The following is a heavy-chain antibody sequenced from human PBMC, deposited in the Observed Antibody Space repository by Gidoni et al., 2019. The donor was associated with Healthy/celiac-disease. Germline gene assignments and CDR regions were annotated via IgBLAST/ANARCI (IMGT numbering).Heavy chain of an antibody. J-gene: IGHJ5*02. V-gene: IGHV7-4-1*02. Sequence: QVQLVQSGSELTNPGASVKVSCKASGYTFTRYAMNWVRQAPGQGLEWMGWINTNTGNPTYAQGFTGRFVFSLDTSVSTAYLQISSLKAEDTAVYYCARDPGWLRLREGWFDPWGQGTLVTVSS. CDR1: GYTFTRYA. CDR3: ARDPGWLRLREGWFDP. D-gene: IGHD5-12*01. CDR2: INTNTGNP.